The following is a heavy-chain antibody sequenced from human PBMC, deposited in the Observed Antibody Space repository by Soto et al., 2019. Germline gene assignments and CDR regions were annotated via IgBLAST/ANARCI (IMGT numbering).Heavy chain of an antibody. J-gene: IGHJ4*02. Sequence: SETLSLTCIVSGESISSSSYYWGWIRQPPCKGLECIGSIYYSGRTYYNPSFKSRVTISIDTSKNQFSLKLSSVTATDTAVYYCARQRTTVVTQAYFDHWGQGALVTVSS. CDR1: GESISSSSYY. CDR3: ARQRTTVVTQAYFDH. CDR2: IYYSGRT. V-gene: IGHV4-39*01. D-gene: IGHD2-21*02.